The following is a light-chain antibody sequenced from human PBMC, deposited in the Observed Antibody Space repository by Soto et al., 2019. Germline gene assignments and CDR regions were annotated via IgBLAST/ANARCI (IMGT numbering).Light chain of an antibody. V-gene: IGLV4-69*01. J-gene: IGLJ3*02. CDR3: QTWGTGIRV. Sequence: QSVLTQSPSASASLGASVRLTCILSSGHTSYAIAWHQQQPEKGPRYLMKLNSDGSQNKGDGIPDRFSASTSGAERYLTISRLQSEDEGDYYCQTWGTGIRVFGGGTQLTVL. CDR1: SGHTSYA. CDR2: LNSDGSQ.